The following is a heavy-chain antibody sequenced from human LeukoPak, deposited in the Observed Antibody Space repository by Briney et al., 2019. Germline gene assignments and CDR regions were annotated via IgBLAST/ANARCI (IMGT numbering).Heavy chain of an antibody. D-gene: IGHD2-2*01. CDR2: IYPGDSDT. V-gene: IGHV5-51*01. J-gene: IGHJ3*02. Sequence: GESLKISCKGSGYTFTNYWIGWVRQMPGKGLEWMGTIYPGDSDTRYSPSFQGQVTISADKSISTAYLQWSSLKASDTAMYYCASPYCSSTSCHDDDAFDIWGQGTMVTVSS. CDR1: GYTFTNYW. CDR3: ASPYCSSTSCHDDDAFDI.